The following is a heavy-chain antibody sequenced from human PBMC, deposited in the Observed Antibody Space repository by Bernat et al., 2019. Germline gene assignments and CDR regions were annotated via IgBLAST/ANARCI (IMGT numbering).Heavy chain of an antibody. J-gene: IGHJ6*02. D-gene: IGHD3-10*01. CDR2: IYYSGST. CDR1: GGSISSYY. Sequence: QVQLQESGPGLVKPSETLSLTCTVSGGSISSYYWSWIRQPPGKGLEWIGYIYYSGSTNYNPSLKSRVTISVDTSKNQFSLKLSSVTAADTAVYYCARQRRGITMVRGGYYYYYGMDVWAKGPRSPSP. CDR3: ARQRRGITMVRGGYYYYYGMDV. V-gene: IGHV4-59*08.